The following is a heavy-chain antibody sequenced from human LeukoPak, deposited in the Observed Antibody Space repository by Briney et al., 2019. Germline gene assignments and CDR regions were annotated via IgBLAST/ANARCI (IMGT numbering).Heavy chain of an antibody. CDR3: ARDYDFYWFDP. D-gene: IGHD3-3*01. V-gene: IGHV4-30-4*08. Sequence: PSQTLSLTCTVSDGSISSGDYYRSWIRQPPGKGLEWIGYIYYSGSTYYNPSLKSRVTISVDTSKNQFSLKLSSVTAADTAVYYCARDYDFYWFDPWGQGTLVTVSS. CDR2: IYYSGST. J-gene: IGHJ5*02. CDR1: DGSISSGDYY.